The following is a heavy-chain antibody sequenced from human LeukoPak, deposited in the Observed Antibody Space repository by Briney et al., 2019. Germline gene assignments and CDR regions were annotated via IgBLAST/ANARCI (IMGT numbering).Heavy chain of an antibody. V-gene: IGHV1-46*01. J-gene: IGHJ6*02. D-gene: IGHD3-3*01. CDR2: INPSGGST. CDR3: ARDLRFLEWLGPRYYYYGMDV. Sequence: ASVKVSCKASGYTFTSYYMHWVRQASGQGLEWMGIINPSGGSTSYAQKFQGGVTMTRDTSTSTVYMELSSLRSEDTAVYYCARDLRFLEWLGPRYYYYGMDVWGQGTTVTVSS. CDR1: GYTFTSYY.